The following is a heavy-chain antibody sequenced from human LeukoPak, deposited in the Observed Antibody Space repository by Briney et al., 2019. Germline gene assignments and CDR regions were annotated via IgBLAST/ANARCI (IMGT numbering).Heavy chain of an antibody. Sequence: GGSLRLSCAASGFTFSSYAMSWVRQAPGKGLEWVSAISGSGGSTYYADSVKGRFTISRDNSKNTLFLHMNSLRAEDTAVYYCAKEDQITIFGINYYGMDVWGQGTTVTVSS. V-gene: IGHV3-23*01. CDR1: GFTFSSYA. J-gene: IGHJ6*02. D-gene: IGHD3-3*01. CDR2: ISGSGGST. CDR3: AKEDQITIFGINYYGMDV.